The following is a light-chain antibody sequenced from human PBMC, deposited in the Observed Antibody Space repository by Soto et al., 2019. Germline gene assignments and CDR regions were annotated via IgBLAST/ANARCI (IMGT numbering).Light chain of an antibody. CDR2: LGS. V-gene: IGKV2-28*01. Sequence: DIVMTQSPLSLAVTPGEPASISCRSSQILLYSSGHNYLDWYLQRPGQSPQLLIYLGSNRASGVPDRFSGSGSGTDFTLNISRVEAEDVGVYYCMQALQTPYTFGQGTKLEIK. J-gene: IGKJ2*01. CDR3: MQALQTPYT. CDR1: QILLYSSGHNY.